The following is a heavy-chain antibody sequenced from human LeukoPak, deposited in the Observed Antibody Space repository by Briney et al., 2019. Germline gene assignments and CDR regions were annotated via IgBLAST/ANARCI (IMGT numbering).Heavy chain of an antibody. Sequence: PSETLSLTCTVSGGSISSSSYYWGWIRQPPGKGLEWIGSIYYSGSTYYNPSLKSRVTISVDTSKNQFSLKLSSVTAADTAVYYCARVRGYSGYVANDAFDIWGQGTMVTVSS. CDR3: ARVRGYSGYVANDAFDI. J-gene: IGHJ3*02. V-gene: IGHV4-39*07. CDR1: GGSISSSSYY. D-gene: IGHD5-12*01. CDR2: IYYSGST.